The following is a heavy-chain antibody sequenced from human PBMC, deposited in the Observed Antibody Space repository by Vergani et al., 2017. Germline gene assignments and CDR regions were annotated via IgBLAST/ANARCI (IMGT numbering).Heavy chain of an antibody. CDR1: GFTFSSYA. D-gene: IGHD3-10*01. V-gene: IGHV3-30*04. J-gene: IGHJ5*02. CDR3: AKVQRLWFGEPHTWFDP. CDR2: ISYDGSNK. Sequence: QVQLVESGGGVVQPGRSLRLSCAASGFTFSSYAMHWVRQAPGKGLEWVAVISYDGSNKYYADSVKGRFTISRDNSKNTLYLQMNSLRAEDTAVYYCAKVQRLWFGEPHTWFDPWGQGTLVTVSS.